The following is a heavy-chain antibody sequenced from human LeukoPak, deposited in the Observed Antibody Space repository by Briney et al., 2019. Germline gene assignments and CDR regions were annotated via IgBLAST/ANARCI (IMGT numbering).Heavy chain of an antibody. D-gene: IGHD5-12*01. Sequence: GGSLRLSCAAPVFTVISNYMNWVGQAPGKGREGVSFLYSAGNTCYADSVKGRFTISRDNSKNTLFLQMDSLRPEDTAVYYCARARDYIVVDFWGQGTLVTVSS. CDR2: LYSAGNT. J-gene: IGHJ4*02. V-gene: IGHV3-66*02. CDR1: VFTVISNY. CDR3: ARARDYIVVDF.